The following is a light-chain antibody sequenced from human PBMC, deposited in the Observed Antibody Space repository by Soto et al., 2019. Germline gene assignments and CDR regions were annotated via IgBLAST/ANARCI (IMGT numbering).Light chain of an antibody. CDR2: EAL. J-gene: IGKJ1*01. CDR3: QHFGSSRT. CDR1: QSISTSY. V-gene: IGKV3-20*01. Sequence: EIVLTQSPGTLSLSPGERATLSCRASQSISTSYLAWYQQKPGQAPRLLIYEALNRATGIPARFSGSGSGTDFTLTISSLEPEDFAVYYCQHFGSSRTFGQGTKVDIK.